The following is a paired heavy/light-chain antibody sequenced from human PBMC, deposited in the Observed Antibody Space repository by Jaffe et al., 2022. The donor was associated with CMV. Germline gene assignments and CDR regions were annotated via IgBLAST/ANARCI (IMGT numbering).Light chain of an antibody. Sequence: IQMTQSPASLSASVGDTITITCRASQDIERYLAWYQQKPGKVPKLLIYSASTLYAGVPSRFSGSGSATEFTLTIAGLQPEDFATYYCQRYSSAPRTFGPGTKVDIK. J-gene: IGKJ1*01. CDR1: QDIERY. CDR3: QRYSSAPRT. V-gene: IGKV1-27*01. CDR2: SAS.
Heavy chain of an antibody. V-gene: IGHV3-48*03. J-gene: IGHJ4*02. D-gene: IGHD3-16*01. CDR3: VRDLHGGATPFEY. Sequence: EVQLVESGGGLVQPGGSLRLSCAASGFSFSVYEMGWVRQAPGKGLEWISYIGHDGVVTFYADSVRGRFTVSRDNVKDVMSLQMNSLRAEDTAVYYCVRDLHGGATPFEYWGQGTLVTVSS. CDR1: GFSFSVYE. CDR2: IGHDGVVT.